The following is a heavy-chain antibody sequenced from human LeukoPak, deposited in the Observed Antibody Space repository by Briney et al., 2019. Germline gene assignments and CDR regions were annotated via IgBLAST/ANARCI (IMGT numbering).Heavy chain of an antibody. CDR2: IYSGGST. V-gene: IGHV3-53*01. J-gene: IGHJ4*02. D-gene: IGHD2-21*02. Sequence: GGSLRLSCAGSGFTVRSSYMSWVRQAPGKGLEWVSVIYSGGSTYYADSVKGRFTISRDNSKNTLYLQMNSLRAEDTAVYYCARAVVVVTATPPTTYYFDYWGQGTLVTVSS. CDR1: GFTVRSSY. CDR3: ARAVVVVTATPPTTYYFDY.